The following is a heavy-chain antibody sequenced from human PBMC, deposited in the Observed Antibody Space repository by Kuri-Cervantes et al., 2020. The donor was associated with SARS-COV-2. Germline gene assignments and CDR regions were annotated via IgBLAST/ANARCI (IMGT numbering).Heavy chain of an antibody. D-gene: IGHD5-24*01. Sequence: ASVKVSCKASGYTFTSYGISWVRQAPGQGLEWMGWISAYNGNTNYAQKLQGRVTMTTDTSTSTAYMELRSLRSEDTAVYYCAGSRWLQLDYYYYYGMDVWGQGTTVTVSS. V-gene: IGHV1-18*04. CDR2: ISAYNGNT. J-gene: IGHJ6*02. CDR3: AGSRWLQLDYYYYYGMDV. CDR1: GYTFTSYG.